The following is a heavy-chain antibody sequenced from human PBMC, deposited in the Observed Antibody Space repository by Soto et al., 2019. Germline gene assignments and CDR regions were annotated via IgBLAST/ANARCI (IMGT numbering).Heavy chain of an antibody. CDR1: GGSFSGYY. J-gene: IGHJ4*02. CDR3: ARGPSYYYGSAPRRYFDY. Sequence: TLSLTCAVYGGSFSGYYWSWIRQPPGKGLEWIGEINHSGSTNYNPSLKSRVTISVDTSKNQFSLKLSSVTAADTAVYYCARGPSYYYGSAPRRYFDYWGQGTLVTVSS. CDR2: INHSGST. D-gene: IGHD3-10*01. V-gene: IGHV4-34*01.